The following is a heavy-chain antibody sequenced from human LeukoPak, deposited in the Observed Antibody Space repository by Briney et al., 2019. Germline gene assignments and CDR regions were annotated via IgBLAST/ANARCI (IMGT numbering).Heavy chain of an antibody. CDR3: ARGEGRGRSDGAT. CDR1: GFSFSNHW. J-gene: IGHJ4*02. Sequence: GGSLRLSCGASGFSFSNHWMGWVRQSPENGLEWVAIMSQDGSDKYHLDSVKGRFTISRDNAKNTLYLQMNSLRVEDTAVYYCARGEGRGRSDGATWGPGTLVTVSS. CDR2: MSQDGSDK. V-gene: IGHV3-7*01. D-gene: IGHD5-18*01.